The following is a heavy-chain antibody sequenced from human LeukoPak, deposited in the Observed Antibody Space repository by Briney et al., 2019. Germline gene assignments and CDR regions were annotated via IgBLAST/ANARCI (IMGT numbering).Heavy chain of an antibody. CDR2: VFSRGTT. CDR1: AASMNNYY. D-gene: IGHD1-26*01. CDR3: ARSWAAKWELPGQFDS. V-gene: IGHV4-4*07. J-gene: IGHJ4*02. Sequence: SDTLSLTCTVSAASMNNYYRSWIRQSPEKGLEWIGFVFSRGTTNYNPSFKSRLTMSIDTSKKQFSLRLSSVTAADTAVYFCARSWAAKWELPGQFDSWGQGRLVSVSS.